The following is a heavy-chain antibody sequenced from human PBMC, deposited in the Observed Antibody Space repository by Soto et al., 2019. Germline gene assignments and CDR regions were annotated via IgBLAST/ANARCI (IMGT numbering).Heavy chain of an antibody. CDR3: ARVSRSGYYTKY. Sequence: GGSLRLSCAASGFTFSSYGMHWVRPAPGKGLEWVAVIWYDGSNKYYADSVKGRFTISRDNSKNTLYLQMSSLRAEDTAVYYCARVSRSGYYTKYWGQGTLVTVSS. CDR1: GFTFSSYG. J-gene: IGHJ4*02. D-gene: IGHD3-3*01. V-gene: IGHV3-33*01. CDR2: IWYDGSNK.